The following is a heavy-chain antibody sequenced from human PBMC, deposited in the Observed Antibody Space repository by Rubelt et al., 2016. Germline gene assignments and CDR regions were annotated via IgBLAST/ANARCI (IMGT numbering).Heavy chain of an antibody. D-gene: IGHD1-1*01. CDR1: GYTLTELS. Sequence: QVQLVQSGAEVKKPGASVKVSCKVSGYTLTELSMHWVRQAPGKGLEWMGGFDPEGGETIYAQKFQGRVTMTEDTSTDTADMELRSLRSDDTAVYYCAKVQLEPNWFDPWGQGTLVTVSS. CDR2: FDPEGGET. CDR3: AKVQLEPNWFDP. J-gene: IGHJ5*02. V-gene: IGHV1-24*01.